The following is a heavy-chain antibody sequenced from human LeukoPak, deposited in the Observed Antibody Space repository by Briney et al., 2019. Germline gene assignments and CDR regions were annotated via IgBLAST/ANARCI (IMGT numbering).Heavy chain of an antibody. J-gene: IGHJ4*02. CDR3: ATRGINAAEYYFDY. CDR2: FDPEDGET. V-gene: IGHV1-24*01. CDR1: GYTLTELS. Sequence: ASVKVSCKVSGYTLTELSMHWVRQAPGKGLEWMGGFDPEDGETIYAQKFQGRVTMTEDTSTDTAYMELSSLRSEDTAVYYCATRGINAAEYYFDYWGQGTLVTVSS. D-gene: IGHD3-10*01.